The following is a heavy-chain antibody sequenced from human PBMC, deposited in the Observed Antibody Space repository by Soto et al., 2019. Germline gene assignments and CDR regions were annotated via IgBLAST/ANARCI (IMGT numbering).Heavy chain of an antibody. CDR2: ISSVFGKT. Sequence: ASVKVSCKASGYTFTSYYMHWLRQAPGQGLEWMGGISSVFGKTKNAQKLQGRVTITTDESTTTAYMELRSLRSDDTAVYYCARVSYCSGGSCYYAFFDPVSYYYSYMDVWGKGTTVTVSS. J-gene: IGHJ6*03. CDR1: GYTFTSYY. CDR3: ARVSYCSGGSCYYAFFDPVSYYYSYMDV. V-gene: IGHV1-18*04. D-gene: IGHD2-15*01.